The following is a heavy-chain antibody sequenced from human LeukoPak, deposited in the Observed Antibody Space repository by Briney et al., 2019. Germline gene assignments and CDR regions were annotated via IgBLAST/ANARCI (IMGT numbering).Heavy chain of an antibody. V-gene: IGHV3-30*03. CDR3: AGVSESGWYYFDY. J-gene: IGHJ4*02. Sequence: GGTLRLSCAASGFTFSTYAMHWVRQAPGKGLEGGAVISYDGSYKYYADSVKGRFSISRDNSKNTLYLQMSSLRDEDTAVYYCAGVSESGWYYFDYWGQGTLVTVSS. CDR2: ISYDGSYK. D-gene: IGHD6-19*01. CDR1: GFTFSTYA.